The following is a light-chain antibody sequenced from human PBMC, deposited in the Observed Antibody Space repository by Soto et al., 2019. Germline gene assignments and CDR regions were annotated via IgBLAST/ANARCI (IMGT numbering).Light chain of an antibody. J-gene: IGKJ4*01. CDR2: AAS. V-gene: IGKV1-9*01. CDR1: QGISSY. Sequence: IQLTQSPSSLSASVGDRVTITCRASQGISSYLAWYQQKPGKAPKLLIYAASTLQSGVPSRFSGSGSGTDFTLTSSRQQPEDFATYYCQQLNSYPFFGGGTKVEIK. CDR3: QQLNSYPF.